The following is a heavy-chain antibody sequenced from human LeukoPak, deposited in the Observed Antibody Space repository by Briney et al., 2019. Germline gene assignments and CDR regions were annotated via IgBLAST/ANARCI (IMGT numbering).Heavy chain of an antibody. D-gene: IGHD3-10*01. V-gene: IGHV3-21*01. Sequence: GGSLRLSCAASGFTFSSYSMNWVRQAPGKGPEWVSSISSSSSYIYYADSVKGRFTISRDNAKNSLYLQMNSLRAEDTAVYYCARDRITMVRGASGYFDYWGQGTLVTVSS. CDR2: ISSSSSYI. J-gene: IGHJ4*02. CDR1: GFTFSSYS. CDR3: ARDRITMVRGASGYFDY.